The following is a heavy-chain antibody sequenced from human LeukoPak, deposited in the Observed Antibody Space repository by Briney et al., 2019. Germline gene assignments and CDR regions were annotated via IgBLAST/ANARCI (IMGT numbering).Heavy chain of an antibody. J-gene: IGHJ4*02. CDR2: ISYDGNDQ. Sequence: PGRSLRLSCAASGFTFSSAGMNWVRQAPGKGLEWVAFISYDGNDQYYADSVKGRFTISRGNPKNTVYLQMNSLSTEDTAIYYCAKDHSHPHVRSSSYSNFCDYWGQGTLVAVSS. V-gene: IGHV3-30*18. CDR3: AKDHSHPHVRSSSYSNFCDY. D-gene: IGHD6-13*01. CDR1: GFTFSSAG.